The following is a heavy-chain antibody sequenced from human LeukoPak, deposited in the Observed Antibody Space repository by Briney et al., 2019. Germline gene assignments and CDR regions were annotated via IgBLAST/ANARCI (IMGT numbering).Heavy chain of an antibody. CDR2: ISSDGGNT. CDR3: ARDAARYGSGWYYDF. D-gene: IGHD6-19*01. Sequence: GGSLRLSCATSAFTFSSSAMSWVRQAPGKGLEWVSAISSDGGNTYYADSVKGRFTISRDNSRDTLYLQMNSLRAEDTAVYYCARDAARYGSGWYYDFWGQGTLVTVSS. V-gene: IGHV3-23*01. CDR1: AFTFSSSA. J-gene: IGHJ4*02.